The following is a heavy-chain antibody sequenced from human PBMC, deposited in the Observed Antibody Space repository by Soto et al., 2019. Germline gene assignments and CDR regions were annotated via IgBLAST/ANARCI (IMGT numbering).Heavy chain of an antibody. J-gene: IGHJ4*02. Sequence: GGSLRLSWLVSGCTFKNYGMRWIRQAPGKGLEWVSGISGSGGVTYYADSVKGRFTISRDNSKNTLYLQMNSLRAEDTAIYYCAKNRQFRSYYESAGHYDNWGQGTLVTVSS. CDR1: GCTFKNYG. V-gene: IGHV3-23*01. CDR2: ISGSGGVT. D-gene: IGHD3-10*01. CDR3: AKNRQFRSYYESAGHYDN.